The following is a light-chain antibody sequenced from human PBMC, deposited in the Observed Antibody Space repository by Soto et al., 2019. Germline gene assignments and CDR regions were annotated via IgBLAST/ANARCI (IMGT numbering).Light chain of an antibody. CDR2: GAS. Sequence: EIVLTQSPGTLSLSPGERATLSCRDSQSVSSNYLAWYQQRPGQAPRLLIFGASYRAAGIPDRFSGSGSGTDFILTLSRLEPEDFAVYYCQHYGSTPPEFTFGPGTKVDIK. CDR1: QSVSSNY. CDR3: QHYGSTPPEFT. V-gene: IGKV3-20*01. J-gene: IGKJ3*01.